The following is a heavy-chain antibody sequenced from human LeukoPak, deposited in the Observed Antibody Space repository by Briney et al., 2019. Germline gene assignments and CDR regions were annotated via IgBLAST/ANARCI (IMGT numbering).Heavy chain of an antibody. CDR3: AKDYNYVPDY. V-gene: IGHV1-24*01. Sequence: ASVKVSCKVSGYTLTELSMHWVRQAPGKGLEWMGGFDPEDGETIYAQKFQGRVTMTEDTSTSTAYMELRSLRSDDTAVYYCAKDYNYVPDYWGQGTLITVSS. CDR2: FDPEDGET. CDR1: GYTLTELS. D-gene: IGHD5-24*01. J-gene: IGHJ4*02.